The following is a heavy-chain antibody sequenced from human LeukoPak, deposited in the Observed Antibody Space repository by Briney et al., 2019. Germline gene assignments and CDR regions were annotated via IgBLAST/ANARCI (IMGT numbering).Heavy chain of an antibody. J-gene: IGHJ6*02. Sequence: PGGSLRLSCAASGFSFSKYAMSWVRQAPARGPEWVSSLRGDGETFYADPVKGRFTLSRDDSRNTVYLQMNSLRAEDTAVYYCAKDGLSYGDYRIGVYYYYGMDVCGQGTTVTVSS. D-gene: IGHD4-17*01. V-gene: IGHV3-23*01. CDR1: GFSFSKYA. CDR3: AKDGLSYGDYRIGVYYYYGMDV. CDR2: LRGDGET.